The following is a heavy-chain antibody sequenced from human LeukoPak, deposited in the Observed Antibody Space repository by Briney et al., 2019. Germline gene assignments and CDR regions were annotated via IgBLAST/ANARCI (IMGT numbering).Heavy chain of an antibody. D-gene: IGHD6-6*01. CDR3: VRATYSSSRFDY. CDR1: GFTFSSYW. CDR2: INSDGSTT. Sequence: GGSLRLSCAASGFTFSSYWMHWVRQAPGKGLVWVSRINSDGSTTTYAGSVKGRFTISRDNAKNTLYLQMNSLRAEDTAVYYCVRATYSSSRFDYWGQGTLVPVSS. V-gene: IGHV3-74*01. J-gene: IGHJ4*02.